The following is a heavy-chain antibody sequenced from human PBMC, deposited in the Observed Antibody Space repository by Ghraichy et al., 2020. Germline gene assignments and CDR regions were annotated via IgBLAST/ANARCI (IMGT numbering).Heavy chain of an antibody. D-gene: IGHD2-15*01. J-gene: IGHJ6*02. CDR2: IYYSGST. V-gene: IGHV4-31*03. CDR1: GGSISSGGYY. CDR3: ARDPGYCSGGSCSPYIHYYGMDV. Sequence: SETLSLTCTVSGGSISSGGYYWSWIRQHPGKGLEWIGYIYYSGSTYYNPSLKSRVTISVDTSKNQFSLKLSSVTAADTAVYYCARDPGYCSGGSCSPYIHYYGMDVWGQGTTVTVSS.